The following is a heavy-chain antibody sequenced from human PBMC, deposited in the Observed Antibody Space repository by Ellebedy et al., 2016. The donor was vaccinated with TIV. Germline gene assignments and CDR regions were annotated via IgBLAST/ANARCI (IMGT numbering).Heavy chain of an antibody. CDR3: AKGLAIGYSDYSYYALDV. V-gene: IGHV3-23*01. CDR1: GFTFSTYV. Sequence: GESLKISXAASGFTFSTYVMSWLRRAPGKGLEWVSAITGGNAYYTDSVKGRFTISRDNSKSTLYLQMNSLRAEDTAVYYCAKGLAIGYSDYSYYALDVWGRGTTVTVSS. D-gene: IGHD5-18*01. CDR2: ITGGNA. J-gene: IGHJ6*02.